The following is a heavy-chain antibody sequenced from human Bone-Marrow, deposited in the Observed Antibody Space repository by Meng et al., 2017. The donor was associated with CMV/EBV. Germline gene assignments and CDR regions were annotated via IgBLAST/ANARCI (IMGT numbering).Heavy chain of an antibody. J-gene: IGHJ3*02. D-gene: IGHD3-3*01. V-gene: IGHV3-7*01. CDR2: IKQDGSEK. Sequence: GESLKISCAASGFTFSSYWMSWVRQAPGKGLEWVANIKQDGSEKYYVDSVKGRFTISRDNAKNSLYLQMNSLRAEDTALYYCVREGTIFGVVIRLDAFDIWGQGTRVTVSS. CDR1: GFTFSSYW. CDR3: VREGTIFGVVIRLDAFDI.